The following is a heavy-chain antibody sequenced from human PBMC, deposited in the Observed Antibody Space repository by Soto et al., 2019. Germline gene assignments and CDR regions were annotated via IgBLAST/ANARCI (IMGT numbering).Heavy chain of an antibody. V-gene: IGHV4-59*12. CDR2: IYYSGST. CDR3: ARDRGGSYYVSYWFDP. J-gene: IGHJ5*02. D-gene: IGHD1-26*01. Sequence: SETLSLTCPVSGGSISSYYWSWIRQPPGKGLEWIGYIYYSGSTYYNPSLKSRVTISVDTSKNQFSLKLSSVTAADTAVYYCARDRGGSYYVSYWFDPWGQGTLVTVSS. CDR1: GGSISSYY.